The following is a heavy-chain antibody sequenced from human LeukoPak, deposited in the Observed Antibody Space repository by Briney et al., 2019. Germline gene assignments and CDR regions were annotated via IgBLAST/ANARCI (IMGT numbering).Heavy chain of an antibody. CDR1: GFTFSSYA. V-gene: IGHV3-23*01. CDR2: ISGSGGST. D-gene: IGHD3-22*01. J-gene: IGHJ6*03. CDR3: ARVLNSYDTSAPAYYNHMDV. Sequence: PGGSLRLSCAASGFTFSSYAMSWVRQAPGKGLEWVSAISGSGGSTYYADSVKGRLTISRDNSKNTLYLQMNSLRAGDTAVYYCARVLNSYDTSAPAYYNHMDVWGKGTTVAVAS.